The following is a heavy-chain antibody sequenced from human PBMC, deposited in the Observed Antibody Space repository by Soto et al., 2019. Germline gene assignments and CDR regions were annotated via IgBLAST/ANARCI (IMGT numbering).Heavy chain of an antibody. CDR2: ISGSGGST. CDR1: GFTFSSYA. V-gene: IGHV3-23*01. J-gene: IGHJ4*02. Sequence: GGSLRLSCAASGFTFSSYAMNWVRQAPGKGLEWVSAISGSGGSTYYADSVKGRFTISRDNSKNTLYLQMNSLRAEDTAVYYCAKDRAYDSSGYDFDYWGQGTLVTVSS. CDR3: AKDRAYDSSGYDFDY. D-gene: IGHD3-22*01.